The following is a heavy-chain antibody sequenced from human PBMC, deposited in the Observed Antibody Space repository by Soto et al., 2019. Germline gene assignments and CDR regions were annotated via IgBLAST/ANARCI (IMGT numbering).Heavy chain of an antibody. CDR1: GYTFTSYG. D-gene: IGHD3-3*01. V-gene: IGHV1-18*01. CDR3: ARVRTPYDFWSGYYTLDY. CDR2: ISAYNGNT. J-gene: IGHJ4*02. Sequence: QVQLVQSGAEVKKPGASVKVSCKASGYTFTSYGISWVRQAPGQGLEWMGWISAYNGNTNYAQKLQGRVTMTTDTSTSTAYMELRSLRYDDTAVYYCARVRTPYDFWSGYYTLDYWGQGTLVTVSS.